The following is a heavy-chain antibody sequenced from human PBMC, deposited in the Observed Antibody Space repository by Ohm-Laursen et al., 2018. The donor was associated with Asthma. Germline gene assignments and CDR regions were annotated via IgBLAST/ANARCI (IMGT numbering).Heavy chain of an antibody. J-gene: IGHJ4*02. V-gene: IGHV4-31*03. CDR2: IYYSGIT. D-gene: IGHD3-22*01. CDR3: ARGTFYYESTGYYFFDH. CDR1: GDSISSGNNY. Sequence: TLSPTCTVSGDSISSGNNYWSWIRQHPGKGLEWIGYIYYSGITYSNPSLRSRVSISVDTSKNQFSLNLTPVTAADTAVYYCARGTFYYESTGYYFFDHWGQGALVTVSS.